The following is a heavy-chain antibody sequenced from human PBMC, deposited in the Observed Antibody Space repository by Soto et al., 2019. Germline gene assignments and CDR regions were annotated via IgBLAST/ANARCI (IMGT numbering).Heavy chain of an antibody. CDR2: TSGNGGST. Sequence: EVQLLESGGGLVQPGGSLRLSSAASGFTFSSYAMSWDRQAPGKGLEWVSGTSGNGGSTYYADSVKGRFTISRDNSKNTLFLQMNSLRAEDTAVYYCAKATRYSGGSGPFDYWGQGTLVTVSS. D-gene: IGHD1-1*01. CDR3: AKATRYSGGSGPFDY. J-gene: IGHJ4*02. CDR1: GFTFSSYA. V-gene: IGHV3-23*01.